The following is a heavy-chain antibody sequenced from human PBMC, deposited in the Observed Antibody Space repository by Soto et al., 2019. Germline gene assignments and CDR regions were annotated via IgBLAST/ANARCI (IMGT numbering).Heavy chain of an antibody. Sequence: QVQLQQWGAGLLKPSETLSLTCAVYGGSFSGYYWSWIRQPPGKGLEWIGEINHSGNTNYNPSLKSRVHVSVHTAKNQFSLKLTSVTAADTAVYFCARGGSCDLWGRGTLVTVSS. J-gene: IGHJ2*01. CDR1: GGSFSGYY. D-gene: IGHD3-10*01. CDR3: ARGGSCDL. V-gene: IGHV4-34*02. CDR2: INHSGNT.